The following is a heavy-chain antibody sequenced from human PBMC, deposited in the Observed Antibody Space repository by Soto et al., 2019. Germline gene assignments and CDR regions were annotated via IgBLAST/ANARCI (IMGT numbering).Heavy chain of an antibody. CDR1: GGSFSGYY. J-gene: IGHJ4*02. Sequence: LSLTCAVYGGSFSGYYWSWIRQPPGKGLEWIGEINHSGSTNYNPSLKSRVTISVDTSKNQFSLKLSSVTAADTAVYYCARRRDYSDYRGQGTLLTVFS. V-gene: IGHV4-34*01. CDR2: INHSGST. CDR3: ARRRDYSDY.